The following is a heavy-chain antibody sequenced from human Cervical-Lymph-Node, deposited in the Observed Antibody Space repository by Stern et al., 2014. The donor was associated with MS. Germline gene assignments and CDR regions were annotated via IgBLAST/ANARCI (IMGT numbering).Heavy chain of an antibody. Sequence: EVQLVESGGGLVQPGGSLRLSCAASGFTFSDYWMYWVRQAPGKGLVWVSRINRDGSIASYADSVKGRFTISRDSAKNTLYLQMNSLRAEDTAVYYCARGGFCSGRNCYYGVYYWGQGTLVTVSS. CDR2: INRDGSIA. D-gene: IGHD2-15*01. J-gene: IGHJ4*02. CDR3: ARGGFCSGRNCYYGVYY. V-gene: IGHV3-74*02. CDR1: GFTFSDYW.